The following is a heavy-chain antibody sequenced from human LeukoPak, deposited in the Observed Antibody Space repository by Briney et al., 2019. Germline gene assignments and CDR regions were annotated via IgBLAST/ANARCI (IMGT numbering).Heavy chain of an antibody. Sequence: ASVKVSCKASGYTFTSYGISWVRQAPGQGLEWMGWISAYSGNTNYAQKLQGRVTMTTDTSTSTAYMELRSLRSDGTAEYYCARDRGIVVVPAAMNYWGQGTLVTVSS. CDR2: ISAYSGNT. CDR1: GYTFTSYG. V-gene: IGHV1-18*01. CDR3: ARDRGIVVVPAAMNY. J-gene: IGHJ4*02. D-gene: IGHD2-2*01.